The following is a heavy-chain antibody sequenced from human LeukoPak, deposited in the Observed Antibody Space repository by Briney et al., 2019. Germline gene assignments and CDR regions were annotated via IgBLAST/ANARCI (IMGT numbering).Heavy chain of an antibody. CDR1: GSSVSSGSYY. J-gene: IGHJ3*02. Sequence: SETLSLTCTVSGSSVSSGSYYWSWIRQPPGRGLEWLGYIYYSGSTNYNPSLKSRVTISVDTSKNQFSLKLSSVTAADTAVYYCARFNSSGWLDAFDIWGQGTMVTVSS. D-gene: IGHD6-19*01. V-gene: IGHV4-61*01. CDR2: IYYSGST. CDR3: ARFNSSGWLDAFDI.